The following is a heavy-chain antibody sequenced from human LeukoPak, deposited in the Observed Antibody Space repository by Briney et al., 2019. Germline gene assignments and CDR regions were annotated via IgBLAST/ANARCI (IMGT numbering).Heavy chain of an antibody. CDR3: ASDCSSTSCYDYYYYYGMDV. D-gene: IGHD2-2*01. V-gene: IGHV4-59*12. J-gene: IGHJ6*04. Sequence: SETLSLTCTVSGGSISSYYWSWIRQPPGKGLEWIGNIFYTGTTKYNPSLKSRVTISVDTSKNQFSLKLSSVTAADTAVYYCASDCSSTSCYDYYYYYGMDVWGKGTTVTVSS. CDR1: GGSISSYY. CDR2: IFYTGTT.